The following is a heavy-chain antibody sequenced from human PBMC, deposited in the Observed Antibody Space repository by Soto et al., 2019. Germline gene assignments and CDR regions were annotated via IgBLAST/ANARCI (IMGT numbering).Heavy chain of an antibody. Sequence: EVQLVESGGGLIQPGGSLRLSCAVSGFSVSSYYMTWVRQAPGKGLEWVSVLYTGGTTYYADSVKGRFTISRDSSKNTLYLQMNTLRSDDTAVYYCAREHDTSGYILKHWGQGTLVTVSS. CDR3: AREHDTSGYILKH. J-gene: IGHJ4*02. CDR2: LYTGGTT. D-gene: IGHD3-22*01. V-gene: IGHV3-53*01. CDR1: GFSVSSYY.